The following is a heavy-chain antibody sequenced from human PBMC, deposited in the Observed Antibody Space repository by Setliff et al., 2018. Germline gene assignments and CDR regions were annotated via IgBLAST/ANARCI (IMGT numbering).Heavy chain of an antibody. Sequence: SETLSLTCSVAGGSMTDFFWHWFRRPLGKGLEWIGYIYTKGGTNYSPSLKSRVTMPVDRSRNQFSLTLSSVSAADMAVYYCARGLNTESWTPLYWSPGTLVTAPQ. D-gene: IGHD2-15*01. V-gene: IGHV4-4*08. J-gene: IGHJ4*02. CDR3: ARGLNTESWTPLY. CDR2: IYTKGGT. CDR1: GGSMTDFF.